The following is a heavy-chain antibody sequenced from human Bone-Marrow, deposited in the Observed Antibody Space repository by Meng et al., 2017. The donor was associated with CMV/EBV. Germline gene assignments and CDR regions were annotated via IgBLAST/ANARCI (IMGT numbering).Heavy chain of an antibody. Sequence: TFSDYYMNWIRQAQGKGLEWVSYISSSGSTIYYADSVKARFTISRDNAKNSLYLQMNSLRAEDTAVYYCARDCSSTSLFGGSGYFDFWGQGTLVTVSS. CDR1: TFSDYY. CDR3: ARDCSSTSLFGGSGYFDF. D-gene: IGHD2-2*01. CDR2: ISSSGSTI. V-gene: IGHV3-11*01. J-gene: IGHJ4*02.